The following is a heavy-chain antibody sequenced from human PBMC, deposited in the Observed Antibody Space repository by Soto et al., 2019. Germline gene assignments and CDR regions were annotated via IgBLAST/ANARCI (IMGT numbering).Heavy chain of an antibody. CDR1: GYTFTSYD. Sequence: QVQLVQSGAEVKKPGASVKVSCKASGYTFTSYDINWVRQATGQGLEWMGWMNPNSGNTGYAQKFQGRVTMTXNXSXSXXYMELSSLRSEDTAGYYCARAHYYDSSGYYPNFDYWGQGTLVTVSS. J-gene: IGHJ4*02. D-gene: IGHD3-22*01. CDR2: MNPNSGNT. V-gene: IGHV1-8*01. CDR3: ARAHYYDSSGYYPNFDY.